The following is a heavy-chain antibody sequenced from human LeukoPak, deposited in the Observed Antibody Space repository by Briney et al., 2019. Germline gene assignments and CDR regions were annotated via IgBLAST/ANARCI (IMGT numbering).Heavy chain of an antibody. D-gene: IGHD2-2*01. J-gene: IGHJ5*02. CDR3: ARGHGGFVVVPAAIPRPFDP. CDR2: ISSSGSTI. V-gene: IGHV3-11*04. CDR1: GFTFSDYY. Sequence: GGSLRLSCAASGFTFSDYYMSWIRQAPGKGLEWVSYISSSGSTIYYADSVKGRFTISRDNAKNSLYLQMNSLRAEDTAVYYCARGHGGFVVVPAAIPRPFDPWGQGTLVTVSS.